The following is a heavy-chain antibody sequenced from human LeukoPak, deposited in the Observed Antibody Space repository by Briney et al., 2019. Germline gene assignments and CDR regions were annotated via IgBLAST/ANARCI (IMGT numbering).Heavy chain of an antibody. D-gene: IGHD3-9*01. CDR3: ARLEGTGYRGGWFDP. CDR2: ITPNSGGT. J-gene: IGHJ5*02. V-gene: IGHV1-2*02. CDR1: EYTFTDYY. Sequence: ASVKVSCKASEYTFTDYYIHWVRQAPGQGLEWMGWITPNSGGTNYAQKFQGRVTMTRDTSISTASLELRSLTSDDTAVYYCARLEGTGYRGGWFDPWGQGSLVTVSS.